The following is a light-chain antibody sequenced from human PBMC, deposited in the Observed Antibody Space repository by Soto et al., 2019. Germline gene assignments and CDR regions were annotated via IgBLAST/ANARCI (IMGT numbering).Light chain of an antibody. CDR3: QQYSTYSA. Sequence: IQMTQSPSTLSASIGDRVTITCRASQSINNRLAWYQQMPGKAPNLLIYDASSLESGVPSRFRGSGSETEFTLTISGLQPDDFATYYCQQYSTYSAFGQGTKVDIK. J-gene: IGKJ1*01. V-gene: IGKV1-5*01. CDR1: QSINNR. CDR2: DAS.